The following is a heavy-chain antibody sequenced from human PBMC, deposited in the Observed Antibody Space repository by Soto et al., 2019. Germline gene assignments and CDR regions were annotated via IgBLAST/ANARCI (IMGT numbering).Heavy chain of an antibody. V-gene: IGHV3-23*01. CDR1: GFTFSSYA. D-gene: IGHD1-1*01. CDR3: AKDRAQYNWNDEFDY. Sequence: EVQLLESGGGLVQPEGSLRLSCAASGFTFSSYAMSWVRQAPGKGLEWVSAISGSGGSTYYADSVKGRFTISRDNSKNTLYLQMNSLRAEDTAVYYCAKDRAQYNWNDEFDYWGQGTLVTVSS. J-gene: IGHJ4*02. CDR2: ISGSGGST.